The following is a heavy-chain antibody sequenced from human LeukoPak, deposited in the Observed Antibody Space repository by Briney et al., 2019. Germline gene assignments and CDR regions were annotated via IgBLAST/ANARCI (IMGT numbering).Heavy chain of an antibody. CDR3: AKDLSSGSRRAY. J-gene: IGHJ4*02. Sequence: HAGGSLRLSCAASGFTFSTYGMHWVRQAPGKGLEWVAVISYGGSNKYYADSVKGRFTISRDNSKNTLYLQMNSLRAEDTGVYYCAKDLSSGSRRAYWGQGTLVTVSS. CDR1: GFTFSTYG. CDR2: ISYGGSNK. V-gene: IGHV3-30*18. D-gene: IGHD6-19*01.